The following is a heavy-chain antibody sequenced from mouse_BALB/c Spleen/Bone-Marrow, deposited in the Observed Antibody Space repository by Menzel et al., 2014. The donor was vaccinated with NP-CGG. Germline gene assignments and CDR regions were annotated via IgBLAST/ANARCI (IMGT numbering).Heavy chain of an antibody. CDR2: IRNKAYGYTT. CDR1: GFTFTDYY. Sequence: EVKVVESGGGLVQPGGSLRLSCTTSGFTFTDYYMSWVRQPPGKALEWLAFIRNKAYGYTTEYSASVRGRCTISRDNSQNVRYLQMNTLRAEDSATYYRAGLPMDYWGQGTSVTVAS. V-gene: IGHV7-3*02. J-gene: IGHJ4*01. CDR3: AGLPMDY.